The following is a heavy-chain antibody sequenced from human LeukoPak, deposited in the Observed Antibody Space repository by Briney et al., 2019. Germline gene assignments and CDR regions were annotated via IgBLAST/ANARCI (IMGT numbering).Heavy chain of an antibody. D-gene: IGHD3-9*01. CDR2: IRYDGSNK. V-gene: IGHV3-30*02. J-gene: IGHJ4*02. CDR1: GFTFSSYG. CDR3: AKSGAELRYFDWLFPNFDY. Sequence: GGSLRLSCAASGFTFSSYGMHWVRQAPGKGLEWVAFIRYDGSNKYYADSVKGRFTISRDNSKNTLYLQMNSLRAEDTAVYYCAKSGAELRYFDWLFPNFDYWGQGTLVTVSS.